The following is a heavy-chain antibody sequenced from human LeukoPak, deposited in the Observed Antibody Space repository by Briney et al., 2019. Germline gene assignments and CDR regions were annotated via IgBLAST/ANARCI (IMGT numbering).Heavy chain of an antibody. CDR2: FYSGGKT. CDR1: GFTVSSSY. J-gene: IGHJ4*02. V-gene: IGHV3-53*01. D-gene: IGHD2-2*02. CDR3: AKAALPMYFDY. Sequence: GGSLRLSCAASGFTVSSSYMSWVRQAPGKGLEWVSVFYSGGKTYYTDSVKGRFTISRDNSKNTLYLQMNSLRAEDTAVYYCAKAALPMYFDYWGQGTLVTVSS.